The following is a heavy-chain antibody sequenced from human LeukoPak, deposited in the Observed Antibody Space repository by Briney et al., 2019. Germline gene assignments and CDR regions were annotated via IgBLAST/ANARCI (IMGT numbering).Heavy chain of an antibody. Sequence: SETLSLTCTVSGGSISSSSYYWGWIRQPPGKGLEWIGSIYYSGSTYYNPSLKSRVTISVGTSKNQFSLKLSSVTAADTAVYYCAREYYDSSGYPHYYFDYWGQGTLSPSPQ. V-gene: IGHV4-39*01. CDR3: AREYYDSSGYPHYYFDY. CDR1: GGSISSSSYY. CDR2: IYYSGST. D-gene: IGHD3-22*01. J-gene: IGHJ4*02.